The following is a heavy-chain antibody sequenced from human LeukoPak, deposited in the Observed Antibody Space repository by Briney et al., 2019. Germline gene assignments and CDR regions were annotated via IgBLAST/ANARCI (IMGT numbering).Heavy chain of an antibody. CDR1: SYTFTSYG. CDR3: ARASHYYYYYGMDV. J-gene: IGHJ6*02. Sequence: EASVKVSCKASSYTFTSYGISWVRQAPGQGLEWMGWISAYNGNTNYAQKLQGRVTMTTDTSTSTAYMELRSLRSDDTAVYYCARASHYYYYYGMDVWGQGTTVTVSS. V-gene: IGHV1-18*01. CDR2: ISAYNGNT.